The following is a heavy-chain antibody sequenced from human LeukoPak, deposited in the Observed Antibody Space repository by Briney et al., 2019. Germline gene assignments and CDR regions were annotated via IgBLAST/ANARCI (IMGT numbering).Heavy chain of an antibody. D-gene: IGHD3-22*01. Sequence: ASVKVSCKTSGYTFRNYGINWVRQATGQGLEWMGWMNPNSGNTGYAQKFQGRVTITRNTSISTAYMELSSLRSEDTAVYYCARAPPPHITTEGPFYFDYGARGPRVTVP. CDR3: ARAPPPHITTEGPFYFDY. J-gene: IGHJ4*02. CDR1: GYTFRNYG. V-gene: IGHV1-8*03. CDR2: MNPNSGNT.